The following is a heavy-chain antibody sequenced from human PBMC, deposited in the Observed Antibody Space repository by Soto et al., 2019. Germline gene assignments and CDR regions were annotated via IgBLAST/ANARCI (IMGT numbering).Heavy chain of an antibody. J-gene: IGHJ3*02. CDR1: GFTFSSYS. V-gene: IGHV3-21*01. Sequence: EVQLVESGGGLVKPGGSLRLSCAASGFTFSSYSMNWVRQAPGKGLEWVSSISSSSSYIYYADSVKGRFTISRDNAKNYLYLQMNRLRAEATAVYYCARVPRIPAIDIWGQGTMVTVSS. CDR2: ISSSSSYI. CDR3: ARVPRIPAIDI.